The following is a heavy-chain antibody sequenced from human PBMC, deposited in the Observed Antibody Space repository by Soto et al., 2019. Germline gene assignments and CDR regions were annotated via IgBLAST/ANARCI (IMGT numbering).Heavy chain of an antibody. CDR2: IYHSGIT. CDR3: ARDCDYDFWSGYPSSYGMDL. Sequence: SETLSLTCAVSGYSISSGYYWGWIRQPPWKVLEWIGSIYHSGITYYNPSLKSRVTISVDTSKNQFSLKLSSVTAADTAVYYCARDCDYDFWSGYPSSYGMDLWAQGTTVTVSS. V-gene: IGHV4-38-2*02. CDR1: GYSISSGYY. D-gene: IGHD3-3*01. J-gene: IGHJ6*02.